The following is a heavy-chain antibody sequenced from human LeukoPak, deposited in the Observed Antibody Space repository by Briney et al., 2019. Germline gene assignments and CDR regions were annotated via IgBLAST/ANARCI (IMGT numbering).Heavy chain of an antibody. V-gene: IGHV3-30*02. Sequence: GGSLRLSCAASGFTFSGYGIHWVRQAPGKGLEWVSFIRSDGSVKYYADSVRGRFTISRDNSKNTLYLQMNSLRAEDTAVYYCAKDEAAAGVDFDYWGQGTLVTVSS. D-gene: IGHD6-13*01. CDR3: AKDEAAAGVDFDY. CDR1: GFTFSGYG. J-gene: IGHJ4*02. CDR2: IRSDGSVK.